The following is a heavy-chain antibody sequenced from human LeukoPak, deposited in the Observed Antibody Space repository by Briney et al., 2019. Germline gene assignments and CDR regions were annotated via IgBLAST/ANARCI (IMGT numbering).Heavy chain of an antibody. CDR3: AKDTLFAGYGGNSRVLRYFDS. D-gene: IGHD4-23*01. CDR2: ISYDGSNK. J-gene: IGHJ4*02. V-gene: IGHV3-30*18. Sequence: GGSLRLSCAASGFTFSSYGMHWVRQAPGKGLEWVAVISYDGSNKYYADSVKGRFTISRDNSKNTLYLQMNSLRVEDAAVYYCAKDTLFAGYGGNSRVLRYFDSWGQGTLVTVSS. CDR1: GFTFSSYG.